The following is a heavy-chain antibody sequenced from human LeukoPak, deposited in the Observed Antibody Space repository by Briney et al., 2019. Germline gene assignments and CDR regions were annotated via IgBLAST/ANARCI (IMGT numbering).Heavy chain of an antibody. CDR3: ARWAVAGYFDY. D-gene: IGHD6-19*01. CDR2: IYYSGST. Sequence: PSETLSLTCTVSGGSISSSSYYWGWIRQPPGKGLEWIGSIYYSGSTYYNPSLKSRVTISVDTSKNQFSLKLSSVTAADTAVYYCARWAVAGYFDYWGQGTLVTVSS. V-gene: IGHV4-39*07. J-gene: IGHJ4*02. CDR1: GGSISSSSYY.